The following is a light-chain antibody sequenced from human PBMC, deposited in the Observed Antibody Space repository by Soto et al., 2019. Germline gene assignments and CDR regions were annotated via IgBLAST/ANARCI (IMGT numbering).Light chain of an antibody. CDR2: DNN. CDR1: SSNIGSNY. Sequence: QSVLTQPPSVSAAPGQKVTISCSGSSSNIGSNYVSWYQQLPGTAPKLLIYDNNERPSGIPDRFSGSKSGTSATMGITGLQTGEEADYCCGAWDSSVGAGIFGGGTKLTVL. J-gene: IGLJ2*01. CDR3: GAWDSSVGAGI. V-gene: IGLV1-51*01.